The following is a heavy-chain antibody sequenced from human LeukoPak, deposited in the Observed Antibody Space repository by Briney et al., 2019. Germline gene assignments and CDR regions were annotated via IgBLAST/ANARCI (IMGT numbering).Heavy chain of an antibody. CDR3: ARGSRYYARY. CDR1: GYTFTSYA. V-gene: IGHV1-3*01. J-gene: IGHJ4*02. D-gene: IGHD3-22*01. Sequence: ASVKVSCKASGYTFTSYATHWVRQAPGQRLEWMGWINAGNGNTKYSQKFQGRVTITRDTSTSTVYMELSSLRSEDTAVYYCARGSRYYARYWGQGTLVTVSS. CDR2: INAGNGNT.